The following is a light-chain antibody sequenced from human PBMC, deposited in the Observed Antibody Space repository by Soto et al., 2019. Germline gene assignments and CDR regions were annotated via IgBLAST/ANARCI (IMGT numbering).Light chain of an antibody. Sequence: DIQMTQSPSTLSASVGDRVTITCRASQSISSWLAWYQQKPGKAPKLLIYKASSLESGVPSRFSGSRSGTEFTLTISSLQPDDFATYYCQQYHSYPLTFGGGNKVEIK. CDR2: KAS. CDR3: QQYHSYPLT. CDR1: QSISSW. V-gene: IGKV1-5*03. J-gene: IGKJ4*01.